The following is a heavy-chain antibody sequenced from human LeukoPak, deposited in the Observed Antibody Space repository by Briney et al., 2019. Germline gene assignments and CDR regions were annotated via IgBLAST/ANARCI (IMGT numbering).Heavy chain of an antibody. CDR2: ISSSSSTI. CDR3: TREGILAGVDY. D-gene: IGHD6-13*01. Sequence: PGGSLRLSCAASGFTFSSYSMNWVRQAPGKGLEWVSYISSSSSTIYYADSVKGRFTISRDNAKNSMSLQMNSLRAEDTAVYYCTREGILAGVDYWGQGTLVTVSS. V-gene: IGHV3-48*04. CDR1: GFTFSSYS. J-gene: IGHJ4*02.